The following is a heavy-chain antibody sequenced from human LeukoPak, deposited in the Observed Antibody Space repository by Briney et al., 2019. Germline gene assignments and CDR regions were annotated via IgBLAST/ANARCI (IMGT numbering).Heavy chain of an antibody. V-gene: IGHV4-59*08. Sequence: SETLSLTCTVSGGSTGTYCWSWIRQSPGKGLEWIGYIYVTGTRYNPYLQSRVTISVDRSRNQFFLKMSSVTAADTAVYYCARHIGGGIEDMDVWGKGTKVIVSS. J-gene: IGHJ6*03. CDR1: GGSTGTYC. CDR3: ARHIGGGIEDMDV. CDR2: IYVTGT. D-gene: IGHD3-16*02.